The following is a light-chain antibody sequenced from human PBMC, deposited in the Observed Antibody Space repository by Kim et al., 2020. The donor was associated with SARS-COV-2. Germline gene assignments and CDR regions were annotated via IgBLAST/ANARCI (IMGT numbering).Light chain of an antibody. CDR3: QQYITYWT. V-gene: IGKV1-5*01. CDR2: DAS. J-gene: IGKJ1*01. CDR1: QSIANC. Sequence: GDRVTITCRASQSIANCLAWYQQKPGKAPNVLIYDASTLQSGVPSRFTGSGSGTHFTLTISSLQPDDSATYYCQQYITYWTFGQGTKVDIK.